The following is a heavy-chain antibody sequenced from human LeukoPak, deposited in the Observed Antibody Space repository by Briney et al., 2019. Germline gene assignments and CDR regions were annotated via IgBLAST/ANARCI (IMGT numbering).Heavy chain of an antibody. CDR1: GFTFSSHS. D-gene: IGHD3-22*01. Sequence: GGSLRLSCAASGFTFSSHSMNWVRQAPGKGLEWVSAISGSGGSTYYADSVKGRFTISRDNSKNTLYLQMNSLRAEDTAVYYCAKDRSHDSSGYFFDYWGQGTLVTVSS. CDR3: AKDRSHDSSGYFFDY. J-gene: IGHJ4*02. V-gene: IGHV3-23*01. CDR2: ISGSGGST.